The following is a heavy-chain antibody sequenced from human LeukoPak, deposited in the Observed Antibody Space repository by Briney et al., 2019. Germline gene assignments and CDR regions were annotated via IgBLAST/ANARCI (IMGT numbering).Heavy chain of an antibody. Sequence: GGSLRLSCAASGFTFSSYVISWVRQAPGKGLEWVSAISASAGSTYYADSVKGRFTISRDNSKNTLYLQMNSLRAEDTAVYYCARDQWGGVVITMVRGVIDAFDIWGQGTMVTVSS. J-gene: IGHJ3*02. CDR3: ARDQWGGVVITMVRGVIDAFDI. D-gene: IGHD3-10*01. CDR1: GFTFSSYV. CDR2: ISASAGST. V-gene: IGHV3-23*01.